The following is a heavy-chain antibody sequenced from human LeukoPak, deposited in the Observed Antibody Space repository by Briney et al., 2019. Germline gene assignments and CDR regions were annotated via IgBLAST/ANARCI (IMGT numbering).Heavy chain of an antibody. J-gene: IGHJ4*02. D-gene: IGHD3-3*01. V-gene: IGHV1-69*13. CDR2: IIPIFGTA. Sequence: SVKVSCKASGGTFSSYAISWVRQAPGQGLEWMGGIIPIFGTANYAQKFQGRVTIPAGESTSTAYTELISLRSEDTAVYYCARDPEAQYYDFWSGYFDYWGQGTLVTVSS. CDR1: GGTFSSYA. CDR3: ARDPEAQYYDFWSGYFDY.